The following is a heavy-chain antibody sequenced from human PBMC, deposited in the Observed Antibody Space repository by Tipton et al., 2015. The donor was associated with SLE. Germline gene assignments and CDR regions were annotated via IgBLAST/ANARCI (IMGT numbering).Heavy chain of an antibody. J-gene: IGHJ2*01. Sequence: SLRLSCAASGFTFSSYTMSWVRQAPGKGLEWVSYISSSSSTIYYADSVKGRFTISRDNSKNTLYLQMNSLRAEDTAVYYCARDPGTWIQLWFGYFDLWGRGTLVTVSS. CDR2: ISSSSSTI. CDR3: ARDPGTWIQLWFGYFDL. V-gene: IGHV3-48*01. CDR1: GFTFSSYT. D-gene: IGHD5-18*01.